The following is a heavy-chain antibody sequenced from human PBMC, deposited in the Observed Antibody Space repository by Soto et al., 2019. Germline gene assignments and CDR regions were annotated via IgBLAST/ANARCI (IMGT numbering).Heavy chain of an antibody. Sequence: EVQLVESGGGLVQRGGSLSLSCEASGTTVYNNYMSWVRQAPGKGLEWVSVIYSGGSTSYADSVKGRFTISRDGSKNTVYLQMNSLRAEDTAVYYCARDVGVWGRGTTVTVSS. V-gene: IGHV3-66*01. CDR2: IYSGGST. CDR3: ARDVGV. CDR1: GTTVYNNY. J-gene: IGHJ6*04.